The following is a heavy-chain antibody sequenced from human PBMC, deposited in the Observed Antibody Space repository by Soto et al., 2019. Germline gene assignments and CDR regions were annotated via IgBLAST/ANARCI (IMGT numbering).Heavy chain of an antibody. J-gene: IGHJ5*02. CDR3: ARVPYSGYFGLS. CDR2: ISAYNGNT. D-gene: IGHD5-12*01. V-gene: IGHV1-18*01. Sequence: ASLKVSCKASGYTFTIYGISWVRQAPGQGLEWMGWISAYNGNTNYAQKLQGRVTMTTDTSTSTAYMELRSLRSDDTAVYYCARVPYSGYFGLSWGQGTLVTVAS. CDR1: GYTFTIYG.